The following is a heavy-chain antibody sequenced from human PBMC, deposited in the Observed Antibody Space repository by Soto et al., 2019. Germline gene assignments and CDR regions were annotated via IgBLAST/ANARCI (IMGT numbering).Heavy chain of an antibody. CDR1: GYTFTGYY. V-gene: IGHV1-2*02. D-gene: IGHD3-16*01. Sequence: ASVKVSCKASGYTFTGYYMHWVRQAPGQGLEWMGWINPNRGGTNYAQKFQGRVTMTRDMSISTVYMELSRLRSDDTAVYSCARGARGGNWFDPWGQGTLVTVSS. CDR2: INPNRGGT. J-gene: IGHJ5*02. CDR3: ARGARGGNWFDP.